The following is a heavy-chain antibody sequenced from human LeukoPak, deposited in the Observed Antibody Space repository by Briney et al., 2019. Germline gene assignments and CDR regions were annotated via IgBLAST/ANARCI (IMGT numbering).Heavy chain of an antibody. Sequence: GASVKVSCKASGYTFTSYGISWVRQAPGQGLEWMGWISAYNGNTNYAQKLQGRVTMTTDTSTGTAYMELRSLRSDDTAVYYCARVGQGYGSGSYSFDYWGQGTLVTVSS. D-gene: IGHD3-10*01. CDR3: ARVGQGYGSGSYSFDY. CDR1: GYTFTSYG. J-gene: IGHJ4*02. V-gene: IGHV1-18*01. CDR2: ISAYNGNT.